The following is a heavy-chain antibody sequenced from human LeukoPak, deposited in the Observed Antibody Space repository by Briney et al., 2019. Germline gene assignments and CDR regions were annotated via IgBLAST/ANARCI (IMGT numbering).Heavy chain of an antibody. Sequence: EGSLRLSCAASGFTFSNAWMSWVRQAPGKGLEWVGRIKSKTDGGTTDYAAPVKGRFTISRDDSKNTLYLQMNSLKTEDTAVYYCTTVLITGTYESDYWGQGTLVTVSS. J-gene: IGHJ4*02. CDR3: TTVLITGTYESDY. D-gene: IGHD1-20*01. CDR1: GFTFSNAW. CDR2: IKSKTDGGTT. V-gene: IGHV3-15*01.